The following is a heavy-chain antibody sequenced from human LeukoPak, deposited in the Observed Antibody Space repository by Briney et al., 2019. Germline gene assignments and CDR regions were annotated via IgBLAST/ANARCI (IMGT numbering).Heavy chain of an antibody. D-gene: IGHD3-22*01. CDR1: GYTFTSFY. Sequence: GASVKVSCKASGYTFTSFYIHWVRQAPGQGLEWMAIINPSGGTTRYAQKSQGRVTMTRDTSTSTVYMELSSLRSEDTAVYYCARDARPSYDTSGYYFPGDYWGQGTLVTVSS. V-gene: IGHV1-46*01. J-gene: IGHJ4*02. CDR2: INPSGGTT. CDR3: ARDARPSYDTSGYYFPGDY.